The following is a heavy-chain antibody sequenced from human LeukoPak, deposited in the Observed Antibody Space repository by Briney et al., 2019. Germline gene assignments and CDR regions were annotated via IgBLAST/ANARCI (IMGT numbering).Heavy chain of an antibody. J-gene: IGHJ4*02. CDR1: GFTFSSYE. CDR3: ARLYSSSSGLRASDY. D-gene: IGHD6-6*01. Sequence: GGSLRLSCAASGFTFSSYEMNWVRQAPGKGLEWVSYISSSGSTIFYAESVKGRFTISRDNAKNSLYLQMNSLRAEDTAVYYCARLYSSSSGLRASDYWGQGTLVTVSS. CDR2: ISSSGSTI. V-gene: IGHV3-48*03.